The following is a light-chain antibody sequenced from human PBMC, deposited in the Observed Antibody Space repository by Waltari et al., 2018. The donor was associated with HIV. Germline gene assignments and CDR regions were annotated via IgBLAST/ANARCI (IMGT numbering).Light chain of an antibody. Sequence: SVLTQPPSVSGTPGQRIPLSCSGRSPTIGSTYVYRYQQLPGTAPKLLIYRNNQRPSGVPDRFSGSKSGTSASLAISGLRSEDEADYYCATWDDTLSGHVVFGGGTKLNVL. CDR3: ATWDDTLSGHVV. CDR2: RNN. CDR1: SPTIGSTY. V-gene: IGLV1-47*01. J-gene: IGLJ2*01.